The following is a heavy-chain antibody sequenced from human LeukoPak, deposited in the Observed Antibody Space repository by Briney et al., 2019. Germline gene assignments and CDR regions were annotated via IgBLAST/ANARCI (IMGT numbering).Heavy chain of an antibody. Sequence: GGSLRLSCAASGFTFSSYGMHWVRQAPGKGLEWVAFIRFDGINKYYAYSVKGRFTISRDNSKNTLYLQMNSLRAEDTAVYYCAKGEMDTAGGPLDAFDIWGQGTMVTVSS. D-gene: IGHD5-18*01. V-gene: IGHV3-30*02. CDR1: GFTFSSYG. J-gene: IGHJ3*02. CDR2: IRFDGINK. CDR3: AKGEMDTAGGPLDAFDI.